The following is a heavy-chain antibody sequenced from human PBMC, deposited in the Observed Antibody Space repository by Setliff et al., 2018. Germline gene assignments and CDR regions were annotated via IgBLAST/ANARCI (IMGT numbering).Heavy chain of an antibody. D-gene: IGHD2-2*01. CDR1: GFVFTNYA. CDR2: ISPIYGYT. CDR3: VRGSGRRVVVAMPFDY. J-gene: IGHJ4*02. Sequence: GASVKVSCKASGFVFTNYAITWVRQAPGQGLEWMGWISPIYGYTSYAQKFQERVTITADTSTGTAYLELRSLTSDDTAVYYCVRGSGRRVVVAMPFDYWGQGTPVTVSS. V-gene: IGHV1-18*01.